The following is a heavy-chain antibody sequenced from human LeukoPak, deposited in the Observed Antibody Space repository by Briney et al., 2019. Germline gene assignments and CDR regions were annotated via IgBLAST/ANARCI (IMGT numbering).Heavy chain of an antibody. D-gene: IGHD3-10*01. Sequence: ASVKVSCKASGYTFTSFYMHWVRQAPGHGLEWMGMINPSGGSTTYAQKFQGGVTMTRDSSTSTVSMELRSLRSDDTAVYYCARYYGSGSFDYWGQGTLVTVSS. CDR2: INPSGGST. CDR3: ARYYGSGSFDY. CDR1: GYTFTSFY. V-gene: IGHV1-46*01. J-gene: IGHJ4*02.